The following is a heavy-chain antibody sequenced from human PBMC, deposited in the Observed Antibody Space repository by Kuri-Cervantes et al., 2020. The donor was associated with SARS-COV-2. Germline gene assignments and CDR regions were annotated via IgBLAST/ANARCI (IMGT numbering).Heavy chain of an antibody. J-gene: IGHJ5*02. D-gene: IGHD3-3*01. Sequence: LRLSCTVSGGSFISGDYYWSWIRQPPGKGLEWIGYIYYSGSTYYNPSLKSRVTISVDTSKNQFSLKLSSVTAADTAVYYCARAFLEASKIFGVVNWFDPWGQGTLVTVSS. CDR3: ARAFLEASKIFGVVNWFDP. V-gene: IGHV4-30-4*01. CDR2: IYYSGST. CDR1: GGSFISGDYY.